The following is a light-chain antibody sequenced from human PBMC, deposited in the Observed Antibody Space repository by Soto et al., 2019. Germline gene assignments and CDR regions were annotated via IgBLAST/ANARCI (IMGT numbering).Light chain of an antibody. CDR1: QTTNTW. CDR3: QQYISYPYT. J-gene: IGKJ2*01. Sequence: GDRVTITCRASQTTNTWLAWYQQKPGTAPKPLIYDASSLEGGVPSRFSSIRSGTEFTLTISSLQPDDLATYYCQQYISYPYTFGQGTKVEIK. V-gene: IGKV1-5*01. CDR2: DAS.